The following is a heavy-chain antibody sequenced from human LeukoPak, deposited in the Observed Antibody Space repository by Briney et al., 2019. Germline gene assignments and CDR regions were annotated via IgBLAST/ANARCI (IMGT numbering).Heavy chain of an antibody. CDR3: ARVGDGYNYYYFDY. J-gene: IGHJ4*02. CDR1: GGSISSYY. V-gene: IGHV4-59*12. Sequence: SETLSLTCTVSGGSISSYYWSWIRQPPGKGLEWIGYIYYSGSTNYNPSLKSRVTISVDTSKNQFSLKLSSVTAADTAVYYCARVGDGYNYYYFDYWGQGTLVTVSS. D-gene: IGHD5-24*01. CDR2: IYYSGST.